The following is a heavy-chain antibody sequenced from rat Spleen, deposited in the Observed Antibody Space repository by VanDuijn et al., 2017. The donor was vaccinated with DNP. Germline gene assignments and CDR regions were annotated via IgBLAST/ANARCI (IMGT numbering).Heavy chain of an antibody. CDR1: GYSITSNY. V-gene: IGHV3-1*01. J-gene: IGHJ2*01. Sequence: EVQLQESGPGLVKPSQSLSLTCSVTGYSITSNYWGWIRKFPGNKMEWMGYISYSGFTSFNPLLKSRISITRDTSQNQVFLQLNSVATEDTATYYCARLSDYWGQGVMVTVSS. CDR2: ISYSGFT. CDR3: ARLSDY.